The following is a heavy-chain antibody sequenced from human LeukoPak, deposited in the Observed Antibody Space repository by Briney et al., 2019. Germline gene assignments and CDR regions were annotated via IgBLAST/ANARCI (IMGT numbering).Heavy chain of an antibody. V-gene: IGHV3-20*04. CDR2: INWNGGST. D-gene: IGHD1-1*01. CDR1: GYMFDDYG. CDR3: ARGAAGTTFDY. Sequence: GCARRLSCAASGYMFDDYGMSWVQHTPEKALHWVSRINWNGGSTDYADSVKGRFTISRNNAKNSLYLQMISLRAEETALYYCARGAAGTTFDYWGQGTLVTVSS. J-gene: IGHJ4*02.